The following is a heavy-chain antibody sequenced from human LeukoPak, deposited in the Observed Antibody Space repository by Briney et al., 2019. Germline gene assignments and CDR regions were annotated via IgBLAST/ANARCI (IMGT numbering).Heavy chain of an antibody. J-gene: IGHJ6*02. Sequence: ASVKVSCKASGGTFSSYAISWVRQAPGQGLEWMGRIIPILGIANYAQKFQGRVTITADKSTSTAYMELSSLRSEDTAVYYCARDKVTGSYFRYYYYGMDVWGQGTTVTVSS. D-gene: IGHD1-26*01. CDR1: GGTFSSYA. V-gene: IGHV1-69*04. CDR3: ARDKVTGSYFRYYYYGMDV. CDR2: IIPILGIA.